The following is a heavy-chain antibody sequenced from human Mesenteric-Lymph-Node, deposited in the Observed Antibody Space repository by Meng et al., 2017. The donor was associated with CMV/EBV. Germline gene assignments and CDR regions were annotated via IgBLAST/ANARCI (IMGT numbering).Heavy chain of an antibody. J-gene: IGHJ5*02. Sequence: ASVKVSCKASGYTFTSYGISWVRQAPGQGLEWMGWISAYNGNTNYAQKFQGRVNMTRNTSISTAYMELSSLRSEDTAVYYCARGRGFWSGHMADWFDPWGQGTLVTVSS. CDR2: ISAYNGNT. CDR1: GYTFTSYG. V-gene: IGHV1-18*01. D-gene: IGHD3-3*01. CDR3: ARGRGFWSGHMADWFDP.